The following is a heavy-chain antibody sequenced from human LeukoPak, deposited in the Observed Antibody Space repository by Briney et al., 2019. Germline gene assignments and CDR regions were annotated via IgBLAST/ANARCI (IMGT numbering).Heavy chain of an antibody. CDR1: GDSINSHY. D-gene: IGHD5-18*01. CDR2: VFFNRNT. Sequence: SETLSLTCTVSGDSINSHYWTWIRQSPGKGLEWIGYVFFNRNTDYSPSLQSRVTISVDTSKNQFSLNLSSVTDADTAVYYCARSRQIQLWLEFDYWGQGTLVTVSS. CDR3: ARSRQIQLWLEFDY. J-gene: IGHJ4*02. V-gene: IGHV4-59*11.